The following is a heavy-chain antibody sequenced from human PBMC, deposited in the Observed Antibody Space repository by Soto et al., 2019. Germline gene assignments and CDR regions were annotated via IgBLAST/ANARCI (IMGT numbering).Heavy chain of an antibody. D-gene: IGHD3-10*01. CDR1: GFTFSTHT. V-gene: IGHV3-23*01. CDR2: LTADSDDT. Sequence: EVQLLESGGTLVQPGGSLRLSCVASGFTFSTHTMNWVRQAPGKGLEWVSRLTADSDDTSYADSIKGRFTISRDNSKNTLYLQMNSLRAGDTAIYYCAKGLDRASLDVWGQGALVTVSS. CDR3: AKGLDRASLDV. J-gene: IGHJ4*02.